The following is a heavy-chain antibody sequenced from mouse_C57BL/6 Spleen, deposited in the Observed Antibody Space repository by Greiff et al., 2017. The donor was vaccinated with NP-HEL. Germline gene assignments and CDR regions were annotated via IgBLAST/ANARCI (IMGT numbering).Heavy chain of an antibody. CDR3: TLIYYDHDRDAMDY. D-gene: IGHD2-4*01. CDR2: IDPEDGDT. CDR1: GFNIKDYY. V-gene: IGHV14-1*01. Sequence: EVQLQQSGAELVRPGASVKLSCTASGFNIKDYYMHWVKQRPEQGLEWIGRIDPEDGDTEYAPKFPGKATMTADTSSNTAYLQLSSLTSEDTAVYYCTLIYYDHDRDAMDYWGQGTSVTVSS. J-gene: IGHJ4*01.